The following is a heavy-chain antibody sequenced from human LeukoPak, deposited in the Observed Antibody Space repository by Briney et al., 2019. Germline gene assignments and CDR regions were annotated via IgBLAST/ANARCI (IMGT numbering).Heavy chain of an antibody. J-gene: IGHJ6*02. CDR2: ISGSGGST. V-gene: IGHV3-23*01. Sequence: PGGSLRLSCAASGFTFSSYAMSWVRQAPGKGLEWVSAISGSGGSTYYADSVKGRFTISRDNSKNTLYLQMNSLRAEDTAVYYCAKDPLPGIAVAGTGYYYGMDVWGQGTTVTVSS. D-gene: IGHD6-19*01. CDR3: AKDPLPGIAVAGTGYYYGMDV. CDR1: GFTFSSYA.